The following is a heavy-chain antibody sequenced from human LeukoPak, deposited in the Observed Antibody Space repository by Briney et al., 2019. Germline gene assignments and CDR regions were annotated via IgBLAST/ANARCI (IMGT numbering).Heavy chain of an antibody. V-gene: IGHV3-48*02. CDR3: ALGGDGFDY. CDR1: GFTFSSYS. J-gene: IGHJ4*02. D-gene: IGHD2-21*02. Sequence: GSLRLSCAASGFTFSSYSMNWVRQAPGKGLEWVSCISSSSSTIYYADSVKGRFTISRDNAKNSLYLQMSSLRDEDTAVYYCALGGDGFDYWGQGTLVTVSS. CDR2: ISSSSSTI.